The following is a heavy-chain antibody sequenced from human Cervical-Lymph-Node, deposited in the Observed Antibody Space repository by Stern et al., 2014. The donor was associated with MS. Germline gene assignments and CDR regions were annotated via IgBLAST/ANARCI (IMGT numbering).Heavy chain of an antibody. CDR1: GFNFSIYN. CDR2: ISSRSRT. J-gene: IGHJ4*02. CDR3: ARDLRLDY. V-gene: IGHV3-21*01. Sequence: EVQLVESGGGLVKPGGSLRLSCAASGFNFSIYNMNWVRQAPGKGLELVSSISSRSRTNYADSVRGRFTISRDNAKNSLFLQMNSLRAEDTAIYYCARDLRLDYWGQGILVTVSS.